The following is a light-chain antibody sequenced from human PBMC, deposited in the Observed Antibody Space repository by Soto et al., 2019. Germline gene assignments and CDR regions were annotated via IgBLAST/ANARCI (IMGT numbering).Light chain of an antibody. CDR3: CAYAGGSVYVL. CDR1: SGDVGNYNL. V-gene: IGLV2-23*01. CDR2: EAS. J-gene: IGLJ3*02. Sequence: QSALTQPASVSGSPGQSITISCTATSGDVGNYNLVSWYQQHPGKAPHLMIYEASKRPSGVSNRFSGSKSGNTASLTISGLQAEDEADYYCCAYAGGSVYVLFGGGTKLTVL.